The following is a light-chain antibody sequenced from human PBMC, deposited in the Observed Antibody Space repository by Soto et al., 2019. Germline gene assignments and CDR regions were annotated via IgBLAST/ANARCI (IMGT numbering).Light chain of an antibody. Sequence: DIQMTQSPSSLSASIGDRVTITCQASQNITNNLSWYQQKPGKAPKLLIYDASNLESGIPSRFSGSGSGTEFTLTISNLQPDDFATYYCQQYENYWTFGQGTKVHIK. CDR3: QQYENYWT. J-gene: IGKJ1*01. V-gene: IGKV1-5*01. CDR2: DAS. CDR1: QNITNN.